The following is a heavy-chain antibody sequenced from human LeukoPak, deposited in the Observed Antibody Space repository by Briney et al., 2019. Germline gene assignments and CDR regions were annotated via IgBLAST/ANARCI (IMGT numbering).Heavy chain of an antibody. CDR3: ARGPAYYYGSGSYYPTLDY. CDR2: INHSGST. Sequence: SETLSLTCAVYGGSFSGYSWSWIRQPPGKGLGWVGEINHSGSTNYNPSLKSRVTISVDTSKNQFSLKLSSVTAADTAVYYCARGPAYYYGSGSYYPTLDYWGQGTLVTVSS. J-gene: IGHJ4*02. CDR1: GGSFSGYS. V-gene: IGHV4-34*01. D-gene: IGHD3-10*01.